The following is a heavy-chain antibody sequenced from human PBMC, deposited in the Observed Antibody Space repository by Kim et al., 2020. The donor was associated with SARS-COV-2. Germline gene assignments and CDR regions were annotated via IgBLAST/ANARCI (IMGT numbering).Heavy chain of an antibody. J-gene: IGHJ3*02. D-gene: IGHD2-15*01. V-gene: IGHV1-69*04. CDR2: IIPILGIA. CDR3: ARDFWMVDCSGGSCYTNAFDI. CDR1: GGTFSSYA. Sequence: SVKVSCKASGGTFSSYAISWVRQAPGQGLEWMGRIIPILGIANYAQKFQGRVTITADKSTSTAYMELSSLRSEDTAVYYCARDFWMVDCSGGSCYTNAFDIWGQGTMVTVSS.